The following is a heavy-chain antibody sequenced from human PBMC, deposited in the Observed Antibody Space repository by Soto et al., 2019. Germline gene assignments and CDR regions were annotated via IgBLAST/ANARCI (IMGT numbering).Heavy chain of an antibody. J-gene: IGHJ6*02. V-gene: IGHV4-38-2*02. D-gene: IGHD2-21*01. CDR2: ISHTGTT. CDR3: ARVSMVIRDSDHFGVDV. Sequence: GWIRQPPGKGLEWIGSISHTGTTSYSPSLTSRVSISVDTSKNQVSLKLTSVTAADTAVYFCARVSMVIRDSDHFGVDVWGHGTTVTVSS.